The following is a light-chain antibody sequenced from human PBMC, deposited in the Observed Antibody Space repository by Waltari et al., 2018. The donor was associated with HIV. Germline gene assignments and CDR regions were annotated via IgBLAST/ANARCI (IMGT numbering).Light chain of an antibody. CDR3: QQYGSSP. CDR1: QSVSSSY. V-gene: IGKV3-20*01. Sequence: DIVLTPSPVTLSLSPGESATLSCRASQSVSSSYLAWYQQKPGQAPRLLIYGASSRATGIPDRFSGSGSGTDFTLTISRLEPEDFAVYYCQQYGSSPFGGGTKVEIK. J-gene: IGKJ4*01. CDR2: GAS.